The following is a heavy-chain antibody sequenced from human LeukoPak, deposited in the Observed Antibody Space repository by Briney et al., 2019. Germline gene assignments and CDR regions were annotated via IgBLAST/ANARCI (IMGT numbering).Heavy chain of an antibody. CDR1: GGSISSSSYY. CDR3: ASSGSYYNVPYSHFDY. Sequence: SETLSLTCTVSGGSISSSSYYWGWIRQPPGKGLEWIGSIYYSGSTYYNPSLKSRVTISVDTSKNQFSLKLSSVTAADTAVYYCASSGSYYNVPYSHFDYWGQGTLVTVSS. V-gene: IGHV4-39*07. CDR2: IYYSGST. D-gene: IGHD3-10*01. J-gene: IGHJ4*02.